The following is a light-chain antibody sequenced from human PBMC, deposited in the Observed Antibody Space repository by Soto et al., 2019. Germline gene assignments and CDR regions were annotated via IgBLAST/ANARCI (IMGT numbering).Light chain of an antibody. Sequence: TQSPFTLPASAGERATLSCRASQSVGSNLAWYQQKPGQAPWLLIYCAATRATGVPPRCSSSGSGAEFTLIIISRLPDDVFASYCRKLNRWLWTFGQGTKVDIK. V-gene: IGKV3-15*01. CDR2: CAA. CDR3: RKLNRWLWT. J-gene: IGKJ1*01. CDR1: QSVGSN.